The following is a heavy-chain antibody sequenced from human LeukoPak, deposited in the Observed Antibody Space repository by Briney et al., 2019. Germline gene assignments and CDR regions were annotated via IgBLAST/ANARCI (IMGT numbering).Heavy chain of an antibody. J-gene: IGHJ4*02. CDR1: GGSISSYY. D-gene: IGHD4-23*01. Sequence: SETLSLTCTVSGGSISSYYWSWIRQPPGKGLECIGYIYYSGSTNYNPSLKSRLTISVDASKNQFSLKLSSVTAADTAVYYCARSYGGNFYFDYWGQGTLVTVSS. V-gene: IGHV4-59*08. CDR2: IYYSGST. CDR3: ARSYGGNFYFDY.